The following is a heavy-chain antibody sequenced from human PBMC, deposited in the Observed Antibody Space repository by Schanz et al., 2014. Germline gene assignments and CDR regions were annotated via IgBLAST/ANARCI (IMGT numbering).Heavy chain of an antibody. V-gene: IGHV3-23*04. J-gene: IGHJ4*02. CDR3: AKQIHYDILTVTRN. CDR2: ISASGGST. CDR1: GFTFSTYA. D-gene: IGHD3-9*01. Sequence: VQLVESGGGVVQPGRSLRLSCAASGFTFSTYAMSWVRQAPGKGLEWVSTISASGGSTYYADSVKGRFTISRDNSKNILYLQMNSLRAEDTAVYDCAKQIHYDILTVTRNWGQGTLVTVSS.